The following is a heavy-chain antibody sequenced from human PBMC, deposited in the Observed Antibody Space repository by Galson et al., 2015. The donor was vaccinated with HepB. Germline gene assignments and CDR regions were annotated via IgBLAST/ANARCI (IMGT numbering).Heavy chain of an antibody. D-gene: IGHD3-22*01. V-gene: IGHV1-46*04. CDR3: ARDQHYYDSSGQSGVLDP. J-gene: IGHJ5*02. CDR1: GYTFTSYY. Sequence: SVKVSCKASGYTFTSYYMHWVRQAPGQGLEWMGIINPSGGSTSYAQKLQGRVTMTRDTSTSTVYMELSSLRSEDTAVYYCARDQHYYDSSGQSGVLDPWGQGTLVTVSS. CDR2: INPSGGST.